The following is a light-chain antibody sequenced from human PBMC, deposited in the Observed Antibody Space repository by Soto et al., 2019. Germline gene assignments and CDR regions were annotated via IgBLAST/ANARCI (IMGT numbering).Light chain of an antibody. V-gene: IGKV3-20*01. CDR2: GAS. CDR1: QSVSSSY. Sequence: DIVLTQSPGTLSLSPGESTTLSCRASQSVSSSYLAWFQQKPGQAPRLLIYGASSRATGIPDRFSGSGSGTDFTLTISRLEPEDFAVYYCQQYGSSPYTFGQGTKLEIK. CDR3: QQYGSSPYT. J-gene: IGKJ2*01.